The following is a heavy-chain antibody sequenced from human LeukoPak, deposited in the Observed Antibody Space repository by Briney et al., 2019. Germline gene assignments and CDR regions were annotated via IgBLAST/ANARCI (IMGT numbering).Heavy chain of an antibody. CDR2: ISYDGSNK. CDR1: GFIFSSYA. D-gene: IGHD3-22*01. V-gene: IGHV3-30*04. Sequence: PGRSLRLSCAASGFIFSSYAMHWVRRAPGKGLEWVAVISYDGSNKYYADSVKGRFTISRDNSRNTLYLQMNSLRAEDTAVYYCARGSGYLETFDYWGQGTLVTVSS. J-gene: IGHJ4*02. CDR3: ARGSGYLETFDY.